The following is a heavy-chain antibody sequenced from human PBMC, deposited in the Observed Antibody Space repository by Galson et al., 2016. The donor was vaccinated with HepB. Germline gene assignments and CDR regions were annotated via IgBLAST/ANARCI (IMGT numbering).Heavy chain of an antibody. CDR3: ARDAGDYNDNRGTPYNWFDP. CDR2: INPNGGRT. V-gene: IGHV1-46*01. J-gene: IGHJ5*02. D-gene: IGHD3-22*01. CDR1: GYSFTTSY. Sequence: SVKVSCKASGYSFTTSYMHWVRQAPGQGLEWMGMINPNGGRTRYPQKFQGRVTMTRDTSTSTVYMDLNSLRSEDTAVSYCARDAGDYNDNRGTPYNWFDPKGQGTLVTVTS.